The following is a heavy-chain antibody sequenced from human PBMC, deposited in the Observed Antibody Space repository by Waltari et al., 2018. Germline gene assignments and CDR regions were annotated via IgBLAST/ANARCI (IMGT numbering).Heavy chain of an antibody. Sequence: EVQLVESGGGLVQPGESLRLSCAASGFPVSNNYMRWVRQAPGKGLEGVSVIYSGGSTQYADSLKGRFTITRDSSKNTLYLQMNSLRVEDTAVYYCATSPGGGGFWGQGTLVTVSS. CDR1: GFPVSNNY. D-gene: IGHD2-21*01. CDR2: IYSGGST. CDR3: ATSPGGGGF. J-gene: IGHJ4*02. V-gene: IGHV3-66*01.